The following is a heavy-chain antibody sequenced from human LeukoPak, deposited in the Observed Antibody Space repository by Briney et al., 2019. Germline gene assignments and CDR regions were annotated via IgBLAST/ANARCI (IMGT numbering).Heavy chain of an antibody. CDR1: GFTFSSYA. Sequence: GGSLRLSCAASGFTFSSYAMHWVRQAPGKGLEWVAVISYDGSNKYYADSVKGRFTISRDNSKNTLYLQMNSPRAEDTAVYYCARGYSSREFDPWGQGTLVTVSS. D-gene: IGHD6-13*01. CDR2: ISYDGSNK. J-gene: IGHJ5*02. CDR3: ARGYSSREFDP. V-gene: IGHV3-30*14.